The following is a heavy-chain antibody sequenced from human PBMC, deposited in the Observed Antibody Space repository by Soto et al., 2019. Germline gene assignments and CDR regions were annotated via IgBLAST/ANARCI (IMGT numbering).Heavy chain of an antibody. CDR1: GGSFSSYA. V-gene: IGHV1-69*13. J-gene: IGHJ4*01. D-gene: IGHD3-22*01. CDR2: IVPIFGTA. CDR3: ARDRGYYYDSSGYYREQFDS. Sequence: SVKVSCKASGGSFSSYAIRWVRQTPGQGLEWMGGIVPIFGTANYAQKFQGRVTITADESTSTAYMELSSLRSEDTAVYYCARDRGYYYDSSGYYREQFDSWGQ.